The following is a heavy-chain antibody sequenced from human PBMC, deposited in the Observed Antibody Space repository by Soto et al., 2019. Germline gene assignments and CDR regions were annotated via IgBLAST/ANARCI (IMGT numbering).Heavy chain of an antibody. CDR2: IYYSGST. D-gene: IGHD3-10*01. V-gene: IGHV4-61*01. J-gene: IGHJ6*02. CDR3: ARGVFGSGSYFSVYYYYGMDV. CDR1: GGSVSIGSYY. Sequence: SDTLSLTCTVSGGSVSIGSYYWSWILHPPGKGLEWIGYIYYSGSTNYNPSLKSRVTISVDTSKNQFSLKLSSVTAADTAVYYCARGVFGSGSYFSVYYYYGMDVWGQGTTVT.